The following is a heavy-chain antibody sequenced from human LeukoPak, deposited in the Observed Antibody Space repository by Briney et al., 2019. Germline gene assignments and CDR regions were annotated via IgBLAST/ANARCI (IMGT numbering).Heavy chain of an antibody. CDR3: ARDGGIIRFGGHDV. J-gene: IGHJ6*02. CDR1: GLTVSSNY. D-gene: IGHD3-16*01. CDR2: MNRDGSEK. V-gene: IGHV3-7*01. Sequence: GGSLRLSCAASGLTVSSNYMSWVRQAPGKGLEWVANMNRDGSEKNYVDSIKGRFTISRDNAANSLYLQMNSLRVEDTAVYYCARDGGIIRFGGHDVWGQGTTVIVS.